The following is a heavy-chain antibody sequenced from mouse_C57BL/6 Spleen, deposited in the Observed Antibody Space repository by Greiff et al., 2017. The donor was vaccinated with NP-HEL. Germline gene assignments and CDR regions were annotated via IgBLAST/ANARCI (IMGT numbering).Heavy chain of an antibody. CDR2: ISDGGSYT. CDR3: ARDGDYERAYFDY. D-gene: IGHD2-4*01. Sequence: EVQGVESGGGLVKPGGSLKLSCAASGFTFSSYAMSWVRQTPEKRLEWVATISDGGSYTYYPDNVKGRFTISRDNAKNNLYLQMSHLKSEDTAMYYCARDGDYERAYFDYWGQGTTLTVSS. J-gene: IGHJ2*01. CDR1: GFTFSSYA. V-gene: IGHV5-4*01.